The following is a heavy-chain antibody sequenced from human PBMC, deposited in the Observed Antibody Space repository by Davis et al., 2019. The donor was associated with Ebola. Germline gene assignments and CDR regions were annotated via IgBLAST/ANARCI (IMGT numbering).Heavy chain of an antibody. D-gene: IGHD3-3*01. CDR3: AKSGLSFGVVKYHYGMDV. Sequence: PGGSLRLSCAASGFTFSSYGMHWVRQAPGKGLEWVAFIRYDGSNKYYADSVKGRFTISRDNSKNTLYLQMNSPRTDDTAVYYCAKSGLSFGVVKYHYGMDVWGKGTTVTVSS. J-gene: IGHJ6*04. CDR2: IRYDGSNK. CDR1: GFTFSSYG. V-gene: IGHV3-30*02.